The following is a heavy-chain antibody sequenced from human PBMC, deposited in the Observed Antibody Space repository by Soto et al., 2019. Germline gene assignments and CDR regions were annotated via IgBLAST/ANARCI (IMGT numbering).Heavy chain of an antibody. CDR1: GGTFSTYA. D-gene: IGHD5-12*01. Sequence: QVQLVQSGAEVKKPESSVKVSCKAPGGTFSTYAISWVRQAPGQGLEWMGGIIPMFGTANYAQRFQDRVTIHADESTNTVYIELSSLRSEDTAVYFCASGIQLWLRRINNGYAGWGQGTLVTVSS. V-gene: IGHV1-69*12. CDR2: IIPMFGTA. CDR3: ASGIQLWLRRINNGYAG. J-gene: IGHJ4*02.